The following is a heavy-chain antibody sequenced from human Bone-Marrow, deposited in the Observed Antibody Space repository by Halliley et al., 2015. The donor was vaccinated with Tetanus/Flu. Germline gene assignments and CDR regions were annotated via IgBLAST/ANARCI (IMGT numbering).Heavy chain of an antibody. D-gene: IGHD2-2*01. Sequence: TLSLTCTVSGGSVSSGSFYWSWIRQSPGKGLEWIGYISYSGSTNSNPSLKSRVTISIDTSKHLFSLKLSSVTAADTAVYYCARGLGDRGYCSSSSCFYYYGMDVWGQGTTVTVSS. V-gene: IGHV4-61*01. CDR1: GGSVSSGSFY. CDR3: ARGLGDRGYCSSSSCFYYYGMDV. J-gene: IGHJ6*02. CDR2: ISYSGST.